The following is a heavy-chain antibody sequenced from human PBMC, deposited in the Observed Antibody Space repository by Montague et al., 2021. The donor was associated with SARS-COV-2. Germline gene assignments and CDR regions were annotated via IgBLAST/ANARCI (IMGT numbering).Heavy chain of an antibody. V-gene: IGHV3-66*01. J-gene: IGHJ6*04. D-gene: IGHD1-1*01. CDR2: LFSGGNT. CDR1: GFIVSSTY. CDR3: AILPGTIVDYFGMDV. Sequence: LRLSCAASGFIVSSTYMNWVRQAPGKGLEWVSILFSGGNTFYADSVRGRFTISRDNSKNTLYLQMNSLRVDDTAVYSCAILPGTIVDYFGMDVWGKGTAVTVSS.